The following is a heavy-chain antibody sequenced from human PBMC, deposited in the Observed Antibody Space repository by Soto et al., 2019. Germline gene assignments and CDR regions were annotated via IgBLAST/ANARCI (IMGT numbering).Heavy chain of an antibody. CDR2: VSSRSTFT. Sequence: QVQLVESGGGLVKPGGSLTLSCAASGFIFSDHFMSWIRQAPGKGLEWVSYVSSRSTFTKYVESVKGRFTISRDNAKNSVYLQMNGLRAEDTAVYYCARGAIGDNRILTGYSHFDCWGQGTLVTVSS. J-gene: IGHJ4*02. D-gene: IGHD3-9*01. CDR1: GFIFSDHF. CDR3: ARGAIGDNRILTGYSHFDC. V-gene: IGHV3-11*05.